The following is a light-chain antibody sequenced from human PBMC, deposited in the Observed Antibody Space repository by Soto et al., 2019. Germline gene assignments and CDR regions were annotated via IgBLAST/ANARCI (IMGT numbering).Light chain of an antibody. V-gene: IGKV3-15*01. CDR3: QQYDNWPLA. J-gene: IGKJ3*01. CDR2: GAS. Sequence: EIVLTQSLGTLSLSQGERATLSCRASQSVSSSYLAWYQQKPGQAPSLLIYGASTRATSIPARFSGSGSGTEFTLTISSLQSEDFAFYDCQQYDNWPLAFGPGTKVDI. CDR1: QSVSSSY.